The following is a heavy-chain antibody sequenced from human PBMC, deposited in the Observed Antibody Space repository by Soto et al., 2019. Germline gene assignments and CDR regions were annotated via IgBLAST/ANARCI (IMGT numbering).Heavy chain of an antibody. D-gene: IGHD2-15*01. J-gene: IGHJ3*01. CDR1: GGSISNHY. Sequence: ASETLSLTCTLSGGSISNHYLNWIRQPPGKGLEWIGYIDNSGTTNYNPSLESRVTISADTSRNLFSLKLASVTAADTAVYFCGKDPNAGVVGVWGQGTMVTVSS. V-gene: IGHV4-59*11. CDR3: GKDPNAGVVGV. CDR2: IDNSGTT.